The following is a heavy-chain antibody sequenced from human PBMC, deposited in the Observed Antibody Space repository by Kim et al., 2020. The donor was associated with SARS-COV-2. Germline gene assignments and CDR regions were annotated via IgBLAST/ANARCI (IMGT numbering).Heavy chain of an antibody. Sequence: AESVKGRFTISRDTAKNSLYLQMNSLRAEDTAMYYCARVGTIAAAGSSDYWGQGTLVTVSS. CDR3: ARVGTIAAAGSSDY. J-gene: IGHJ4*02. D-gene: IGHD6-13*01. V-gene: IGHV3-11*05.